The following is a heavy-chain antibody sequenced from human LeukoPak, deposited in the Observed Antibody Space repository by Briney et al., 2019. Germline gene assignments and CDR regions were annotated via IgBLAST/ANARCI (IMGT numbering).Heavy chain of an antibody. CDR3: AKDISRWLQSCFDY. V-gene: IGHV3-30*18. J-gene: IGHJ4*02. Sequence: GGSLRRSCAASGFTFSSYGMHWVRQAPGKGLEWVAVISYDGSNKYYADSVKGRFTISRDNSKNTLYLQMNSLRAEDTAVYYCAKDISRWLQSCFDYWGQGTLVTVSS. D-gene: IGHD5-24*01. CDR1: GFTFSSYG. CDR2: ISYDGSNK.